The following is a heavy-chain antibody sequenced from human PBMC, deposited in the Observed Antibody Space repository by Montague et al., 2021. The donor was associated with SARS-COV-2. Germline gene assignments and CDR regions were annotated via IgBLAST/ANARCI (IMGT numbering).Heavy chain of an antibody. J-gene: IGHJ4*02. CDR2: PYYRSMRKS. D-gene: IGHD6-13*01. Sequence: CAISEDSVSSNRATWNWHRQSPSTGLEWLGRPYYRSMRKSDYARSVKSRIAINPDTSKNQFSLQLSSVTLEDTALYYCVRGIEAAGSYDYWGQGTLVTVSS. CDR3: VRGIEAAGSYDY. V-gene: IGHV6-1*01. CDR1: EDSVSSNRAT.